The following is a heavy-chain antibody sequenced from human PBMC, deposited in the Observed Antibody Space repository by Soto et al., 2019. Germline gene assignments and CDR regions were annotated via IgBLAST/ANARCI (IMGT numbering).Heavy chain of an antibody. D-gene: IGHD3-16*01. J-gene: IGHJ4*02. CDR3: AREGGESSDGLYYFDS. V-gene: IGHV4-30-4*01. Sequence: QVQLQESGPGLVKPSQTLSLTCTVSGGSTSSDNYWSWIRQHPGKGLEWIGHIYYSGNTDYNPSLKSRLAISIDTSKNQFSLKLSSVTAADTAVYFCAREGGESSDGLYYFDSWGKGSLVTVSS. CDR2: IYYSGNT. CDR1: GGSTSSDNY.